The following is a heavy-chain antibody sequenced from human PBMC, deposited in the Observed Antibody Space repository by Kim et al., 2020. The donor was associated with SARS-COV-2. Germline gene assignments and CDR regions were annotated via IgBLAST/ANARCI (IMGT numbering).Heavy chain of an antibody. CDR1: GFTFSSYD. CDR3: ARGLRGAELADSTTALDAFDI. CDR2: IGTAGDT. D-gene: IGHD4-4*01. V-gene: IGHV3-13*01. Sequence: GGSLRLSCAASGFTFSSYDMHWVRQATGKGLEWVSAIGTAGDTYYPGSVKGRFTISRENAKNSLYLQMNSLRAGDTAVYYCARGLRGAELADSTTALDAFDIWGQGTMVTVSS. J-gene: IGHJ3*02.